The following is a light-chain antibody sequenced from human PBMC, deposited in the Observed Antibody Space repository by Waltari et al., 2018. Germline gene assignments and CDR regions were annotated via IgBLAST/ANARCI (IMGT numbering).Light chain of an antibody. Sequence: DIQMTQSPSSLSASVGDRVTITCRASQYITNSLAWYQQKPGKAPKSLIYGASRLQSGVPSKFSGSGSGTDFTLTISSLQPEDFATYYCQQYKSYPLTFGPGTKVDI. V-gene: IGKV1-16*02. CDR1: QYITNS. CDR3: QQYKSYPLT. CDR2: GAS. J-gene: IGKJ3*01.